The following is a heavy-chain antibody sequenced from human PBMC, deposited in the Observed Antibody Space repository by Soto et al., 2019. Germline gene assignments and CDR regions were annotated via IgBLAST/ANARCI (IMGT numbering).Heavy chain of an antibody. V-gene: IGHV3-13*01. D-gene: IGHD3-22*01. CDR1: GFTFSSYD. CDR3: AKDDSSGYYRPYYYYGMDV. CDR2: IGTGGGT. Sequence: PGGSLRLSCAASGFTFSSYDMHWVRQATGKGLEWVSAIGTGGGTYYAGSVKGRFTISRDNSKNTLYLQMNSLRAEDTAVYYCAKDDSSGYYRPYYYYGMDVWGQGTTVTVSS. J-gene: IGHJ6*02.